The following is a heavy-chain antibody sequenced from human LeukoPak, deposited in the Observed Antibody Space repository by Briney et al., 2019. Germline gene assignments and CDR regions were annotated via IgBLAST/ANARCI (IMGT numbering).Heavy chain of an antibody. CDR3: ARGPYSSSSIDY. CDR1: GVSFSGYY. J-gene: IGHJ4*02. D-gene: IGHD6-6*01. Sequence: PSETLSLTCAVYGVSFSGYYWSWIRQPPGKGLEWIGEINHSGSTNYNPSLKSRVTISVDTSKNQFSLKLSSVTAADTAVYYCARGPYSSSSIDYWGQGTLVTVSS. CDR2: INHSGST. V-gene: IGHV4-34*01.